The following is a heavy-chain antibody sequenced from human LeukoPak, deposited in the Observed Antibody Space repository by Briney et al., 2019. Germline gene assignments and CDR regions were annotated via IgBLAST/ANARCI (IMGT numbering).Heavy chain of an antibody. CDR1: GGSISSGGYS. J-gene: IGHJ6*04. Sequence: SETLSLTCAVSGGSISSGGYSWSWIRQPPGKGLEWIGYIYHSGSTYYNPSLKSRVTISVDRSKNQFSLKLSSVTAAGTAVYYCARVALDYGDSTIYGMDVWGKGTTVTVSS. CDR3: ARVALDYGDSTIYGMDV. D-gene: IGHD4-17*01. CDR2: IYHSGST. V-gene: IGHV4-30-2*01.